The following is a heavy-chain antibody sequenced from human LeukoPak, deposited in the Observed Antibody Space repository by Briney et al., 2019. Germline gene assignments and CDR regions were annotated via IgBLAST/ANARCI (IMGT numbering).Heavy chain of an antibody. J-gene: IGHJ5*02. CDR3: ARGGGLAYSSSAGLWWFDP. CDR1: GGSISSYY. V-gene: IGHV4-59*01. D-gene: IGHD6-6*01. CDR2: IYYSGST. Sequence: PSETLSLTCTVSGGSISSYYWSWIRQPPGKGLEWIGYIYYSGSTNYNPSLKSRVTISVDTSKNQFSLKLSSVTAADTAVYYCARGGGLAYSSSAGLWWFDPWGQGTLVTVSS.